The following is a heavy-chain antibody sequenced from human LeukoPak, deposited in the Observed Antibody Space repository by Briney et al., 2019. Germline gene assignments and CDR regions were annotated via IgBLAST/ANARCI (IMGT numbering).Heavy chain of an antibody. J-gene: IGHJ3*02. V-gene: IGHV1-69*05. CDR3: ARDTRRQSSSGYYLMDAFDI. CDR2: IIPIFGTR. CDR1: GGTFRSYA. D-gene: IGHD3-22*01. Sequence: SVKVSCKASGGTFRSYAISWVRQAPEQGLEWMGRIIPIFGTRNYAQKFQGRVTIITDESTSTAYMELSSLRSEDTAVYYCARDTRRQSSSGYYLMDAFDIWGQGTMVTVSS.